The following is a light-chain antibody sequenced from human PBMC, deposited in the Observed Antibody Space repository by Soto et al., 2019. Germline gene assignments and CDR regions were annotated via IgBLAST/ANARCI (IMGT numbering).Light chain of an antibody. CDR1: ETISSW. V-gene: IGKV1-5*03. CDR3: QQYNSYSWT. Sequence: DIQMTQSPSTLSGSVGDRVTITCRASETISSWLAWYQQKPGKAPKLLIYKASTLKSGVPSRFSGSGSGTEFTLTISSLQPDDFATYCCQQYNSYSWTFGQGTKVDIK. CDR2: KAS. J-gene: IGKJ1*01.